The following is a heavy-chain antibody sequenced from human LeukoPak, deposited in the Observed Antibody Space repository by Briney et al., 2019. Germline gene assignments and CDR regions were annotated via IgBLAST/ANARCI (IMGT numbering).Heavy chain of an antibody. CDR2: IIPIFGTA. J-gene: IGHJ4*02. D-gene: IGHD3-10*01. CDR1: GGTFSSYA. V-gene: IGHV1-69*13. CDR3: ARRARGWFGSADEN. Sequence: GASVKVSCKASGGTFSSYAISWVRQAPGQGLEWMGGIIPIFGTANYAQKFQGRVTITADESTSTAYMELSSLRSEDTAVYYCARRARGWFGSADENWGQGTLVTVSS.